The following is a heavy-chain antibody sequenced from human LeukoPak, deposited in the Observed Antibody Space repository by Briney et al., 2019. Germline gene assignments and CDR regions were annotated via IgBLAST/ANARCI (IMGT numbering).Heavy chain of an antibody. CDR2: ISYHGNNK. V-gene: IGHV3-30*18. J-gene: IGHJ4*02. Sequence: GGSLRLSCAASGFTFNSNNMHWVRQAPAKGLEWVAVISYHGNNKYFPDSVKGRFTISRDNSKNTLYLQMNSLSPEDTAVYYCAKDRSRSWAFDYWGQGTLVTVSS. CDR3: AKDRSRSWAFDY. CDR1: GFTFNSNN. D-gene: IGHD6-13*01.